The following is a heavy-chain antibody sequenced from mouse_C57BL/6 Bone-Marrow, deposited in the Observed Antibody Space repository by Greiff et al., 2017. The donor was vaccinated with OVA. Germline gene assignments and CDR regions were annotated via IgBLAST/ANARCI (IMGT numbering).Heavy chain of an antibody. CDR1: GYTFTSYW. J-gene: IGHJ2*01. CDR2: IYPGSGST. V-gene: IGHV1-55*01. Sequence: QVQLQQSGAELVKPGASVKMSCKASGYTFTSYWITWVKQRPGQGLEWIGDIYPGSGSTNYNEKFKSKATLTVDTSSSTAYMQLSSLTSEDSAVYYCARDITTVVGDYWGQGTTLTVSS. D-gene: IGHD1-1*01. CDR3: ARDITTVVGDY.